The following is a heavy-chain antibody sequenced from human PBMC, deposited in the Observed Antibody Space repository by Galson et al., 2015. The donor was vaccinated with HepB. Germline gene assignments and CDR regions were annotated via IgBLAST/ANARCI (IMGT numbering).Heavy chain of an antibody. CDR3: ARDLALGTTIISDY. CDR1: GFTFNRFG. CDR2: TWYDGSEK. V-gene: IGHV3-33*01. J-gene: IGHJ4*02. Sequence: SLRLPCAASGFTFNRFGMHWVRQAPGKGLEWVAVTWYDGSEKYYASSVKGRFSISRDNSRNTLYLQMNSLRAEDTAIYYCARDLALGTTIISDYWGQGTLVTVSS. D-gene: IGHD1-7*01.